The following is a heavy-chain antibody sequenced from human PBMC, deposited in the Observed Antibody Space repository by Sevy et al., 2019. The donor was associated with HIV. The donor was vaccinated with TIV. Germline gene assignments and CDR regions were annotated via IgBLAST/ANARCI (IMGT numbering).Heavy chain of an antibody. Sequence: GGSLRLSCVASGFTFSIYGMHWVRQAPGKGLEWVAAIWYDGGFKYNEDSVEGRFTISRDNAKNSLYLQMNSLRAEDTAVYYCANKGGSRPNDAFDTWGQGTMVTVSS. J-gene: IGHJ3*02. V-gene: IGHV3-33*03. CDR1: GFTFSIYG. CDR3: ANKGGSRPNDAFDT. CDR2: IWYDGGFK. D-gene: IGHD2-15*01.